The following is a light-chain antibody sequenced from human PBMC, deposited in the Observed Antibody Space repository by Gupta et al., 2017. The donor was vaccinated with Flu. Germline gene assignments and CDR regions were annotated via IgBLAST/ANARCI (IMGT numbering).Light chain of an antibody. CDR3: HHRGNWPRT. J-gene: IGKJ1*01. CDR1: QSVSGY. V-gene: IGKV3-11*01. Sequence: EVVLTQSRDTLSLSPGARATLSCRASQSVSGYLAWYQQKPGQGPRLLIYDASHRAAGIPAKTSSSGSWTQMTLTISTLEPQEFAVNYCHHRGNWPRTFGQGTKVDIK. CDR2: DAS.